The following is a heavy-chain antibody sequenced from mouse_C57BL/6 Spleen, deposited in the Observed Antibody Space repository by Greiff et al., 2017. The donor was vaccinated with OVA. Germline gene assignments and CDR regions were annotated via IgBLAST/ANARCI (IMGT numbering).Heavy chain of an antibody. CDR2: ISSGSSTI. CDR3: ARGPDGYAMDY. CDR1: GFTFSDYG. V-gene: IGHV5-17*01. Sequence: VQLKQSGGGLVKPGGSLKLSCAASGFTFSDYGMHWVRQAPEKGLEWVAYISSGSSTIYYADTVKGRFTISRDNAKNTLFLQMTSLRSEDTAMYYCARGPDGYAMDYWGQGTSVTVSS. J-gene: IGHJ4*01.